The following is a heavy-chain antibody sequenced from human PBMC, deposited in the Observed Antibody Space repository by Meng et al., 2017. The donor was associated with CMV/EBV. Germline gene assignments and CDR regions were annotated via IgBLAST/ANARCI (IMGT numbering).Heavy chain of an antibody. D-gene: IGHD3-22*01. CDR3: AKDSGYLSSVLDY. J-gene: IGHJ4*02. CDR2: ISGSGGST. V-gene: IGHV3-23*01. Sequence: GGSLRPSCAASGFTFSSYAMSWVRQVPGKGLEWVSAISGSGGSTDYADSVKGRFTISRDNSKNTLYLQMNSLRAEDTAVYYCAKDSGYLSSVLDYWGQGTLVTVSS. CDR1: GFTFSSYA.